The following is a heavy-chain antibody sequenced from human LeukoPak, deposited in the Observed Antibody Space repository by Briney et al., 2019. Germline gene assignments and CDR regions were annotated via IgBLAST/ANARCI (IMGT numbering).Heavy chain of an antibody. Sequence: GGSLRLSCAASGFTFSSYGMHWVRQAPGKGLEWVAFIRYDGSNKYYADSVRGRFTISRDNSKNTLYLQMDSLRAEDTAVYYCATPPTVTRNYWGQGTLVTVSS. CDR1: GFTFSSYG. J-gene: IGHJ4*02. V-gene: IGHV3-30*02. CDR3: ATPPTVTRNY. D-gene: IGHD4-17*01. CDR2: IRYDGSNK.